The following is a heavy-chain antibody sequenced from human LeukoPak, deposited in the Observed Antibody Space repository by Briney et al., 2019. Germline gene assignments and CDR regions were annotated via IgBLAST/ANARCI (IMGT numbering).Heavy chain of an antibody. CDR1: GFTFGDYA. D-gene: IGHD2-2*01. Sequence: GGSLRLSCTASGFTFGDYAMSWVRQAPGKGLEWVGFIRSKAYGGTTEYAASVKGRFTISRDDSRSIAYLQMSSLKIEDTAVYYCARGGDFGVPAPLGIDAFDFWGQGTMVTVSS. CDR2: IRSKAYGGTT. CDR3: ARGGDFGVPAPLGIDAFDF. J-gene: IGHJ3*01. V-gene: IGHV3-49*04.